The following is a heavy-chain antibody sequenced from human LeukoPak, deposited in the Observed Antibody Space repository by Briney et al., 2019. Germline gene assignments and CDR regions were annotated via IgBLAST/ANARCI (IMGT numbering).Heavy chain of an antibody. CDR1: GGSFSGYY. V-gene: IGHV4-34*01. D-gene: IGHD1-26*01. CDR2: INHSGST. CDR3: ARGGIVGATRLNWFDP. J-gene: IGHJ5*02. Sequence: SETLSLTCAVYGGSFSGYYWSWIRQPPGKGLEWIGEINHSGSTNYNSSLKSRVTISVDTSKNQFSLKLSSVTAADTAVYYCARGGIVGATRLNWFDPWGQGTLVTVSS.